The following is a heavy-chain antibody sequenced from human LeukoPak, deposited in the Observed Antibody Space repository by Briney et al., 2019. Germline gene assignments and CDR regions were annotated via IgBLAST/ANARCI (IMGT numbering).Heavy chain of an antibody. CDR1: GGTFSTYA. Sequence: SVKVSCKASGGTFSTYAISWVRQAPGQGLEWMGGIIPIFGTGNYAQKFQGRVTITADESTSTAYMELSSLRSEDTAVYYCARGLGDSSGYYYSDNWGQGTLVTVSS. V-gene: IGHV1-69*01. D-gene: IGHD3-22*01. J-gene: IGHJ4*02. CDR3: ARGLGDSSGYYYSDN. CDR2: IIPIFGTG.